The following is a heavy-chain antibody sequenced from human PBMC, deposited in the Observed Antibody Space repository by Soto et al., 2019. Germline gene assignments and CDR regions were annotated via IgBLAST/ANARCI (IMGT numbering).Heavy chain of an antibody. CDR3: GRIIAKTWLDS. D-gene: IGHD3-10*01. Sequence: THSLSCAISGGSVSRNHASGDFIRQSPSRGLEWLGRTYYRSKWYYDYALSVKSRITINPDTSNNQLYLKLNYVTPDHTAVYYCGRIIAKTWLDSWGQGTIVPVSS. CDR2: TYYRSKWYY. J-gene: IGHJ5*01. V-gene: IGHV6-1*01. CDR1: GGSVSRNHAS.